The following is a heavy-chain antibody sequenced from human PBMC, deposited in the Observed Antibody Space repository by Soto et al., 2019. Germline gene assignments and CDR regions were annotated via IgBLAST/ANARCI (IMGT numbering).Heavy chain of an antibody. CDR3: ARGSSTAIWFLQY. J-gene: IGHJ1*01. Sequence: SETLSLTCAVSGGSFSGYFWSWIRQPPGKGLEWIGEIIPSGGTNYNPSLKSRVTISVDTSKNQFSLKVTSVTAADTGVYYCARGSSTAIWFLQYWGQGSPVTVSS. CDR2: IIPSGGT. V-gene: IGHV4-34*01. CDR1: GGSFSGYF. D-gene: IGHD3-10*01.